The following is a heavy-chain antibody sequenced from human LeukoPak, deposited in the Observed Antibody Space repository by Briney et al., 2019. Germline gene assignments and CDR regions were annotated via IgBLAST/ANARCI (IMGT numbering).Heavy chain of an antibody. CDR3: ATADWESFYFDS. Sequence: SETLSLPCTVSGGSVSRGGYYWNWIRQHPGKGLEWIGFTSYSEGTYYNPSPMSRITISVDRSQNQFSLKMRAVTAADTAVYFCATADWESFYFDSWGQGALVAVSS. J-gene: IGHJ4*02. V-gene: IGHV4-31*03. CDR2: TSYSEGT. CDR1: GGSVSRGGYY. D-gene: IGHD1-26*01.